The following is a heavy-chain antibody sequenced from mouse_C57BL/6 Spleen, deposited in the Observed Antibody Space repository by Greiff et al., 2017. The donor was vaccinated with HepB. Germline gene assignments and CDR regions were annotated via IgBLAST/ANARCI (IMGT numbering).Heavy chain of an antibody. D-gene: IGHD1-1*01. Sequence: EVQLVESGGGLVKPGWSLKLSCAASGFTFSDYGMHWVRQAPEKGLEWVAYISSGSSTIYYADKVKGRFTISRDNAKNTLFLHMTSLRSEDTAMYYGASGYYYGSSSWFAYWGQGTLVTVSA. CDR2: ISSGSSTI. V-gene: IGHV5-17*01. J-gene: IGHJ3*01. CDR1: GFTFSDYG. CDR3: ASGYYYGSSSWFAY.